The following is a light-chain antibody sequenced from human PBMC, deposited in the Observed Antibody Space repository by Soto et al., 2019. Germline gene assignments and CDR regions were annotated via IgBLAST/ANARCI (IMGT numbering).Light chain of an antibody. J-gene: IGKJ1*01. CDR3: QQYNSFSPWT. V-gene: IGKV1-5*03. CDR1: ESISSW. CDR2: KAS. Sequence: DIPISESPSTLSASVGDRVTITSRTSESISSWLAWYQQKPGKAPKLLIYKASNLESGVPSRFSGSGSGTEFTLTISSLQTDDFATYYCQQYNSFSPWTSAQRAKVDI.